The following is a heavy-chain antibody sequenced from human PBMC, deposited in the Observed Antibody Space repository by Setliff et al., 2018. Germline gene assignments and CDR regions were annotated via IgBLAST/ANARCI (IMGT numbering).Heavy chain of an antibody. CDR2: ISSSGSTI. V-gene: IGHV3-11*04. CDR3: ASIDWGENFYNTDV. Sequence: PGGSLRLSCAASGFTFSDYYMSWIRQAPGKGLEWVSYISSSGSTIYYADSVKGRFTISRDNAKNSLYLQMNSLRGEDTAVYFCASIDWGENFYNTDVWGKGTTVTVPS. D-gene: IGHD7-27*01. CDR1: GFTFSDYY. J-gene: IGHJ6*04.